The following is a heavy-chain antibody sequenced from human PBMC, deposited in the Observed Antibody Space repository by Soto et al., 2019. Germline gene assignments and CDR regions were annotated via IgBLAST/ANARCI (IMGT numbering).Heavy chain of an antibody. J-gene: IGHJ6*03. CDR2: ISSNGGST. CDR3: ARVTMVRGVITGYYYMDV. V-gene: IGHV3-64*01. CDR1: GFTFSSYA. Sequence: LRLSCAASGFTFSSYAMHWVRQAPGKGLEYVSAISSNGGSTYYANSVKGRFTISRDNSKNTLYLQMGSLRAEDMAVYYCARVTMVRGVITGYYYMDVWGKGTTVTVSS. D-gene: IGHD3-10*01.